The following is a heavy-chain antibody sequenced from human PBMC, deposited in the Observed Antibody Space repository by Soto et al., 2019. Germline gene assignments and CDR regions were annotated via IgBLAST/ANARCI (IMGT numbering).Heavy chain of an antibody. CDR1: GGSISSSSYY. D-gene: IGHD2-8*02. CDR3: ARIWYYYYYYGMDV. J-gene: IGHJ6*02. CDR2: IYYSGST. V-gene: IGHV4-39*01. Sequence: SETLSLTCTVSGGSISSSSYYWGWIRQPPGKGLEWIGSIYYSGSTYYNPSLKSRVTISVDTSKNQFSLKLSSVTAADTAVYYCARIWYYYYYYGMDVWGQGTTVTVSS.